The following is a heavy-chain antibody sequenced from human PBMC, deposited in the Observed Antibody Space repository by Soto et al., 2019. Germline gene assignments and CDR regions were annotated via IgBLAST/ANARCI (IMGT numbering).Heavy chain of an antibody. D-gene: IGHD6-19*01. CDR1: GFTFSSYA. CDR3: AREYSSGRYAGNWFDP. Sequence: PGGSLRLSCAASGFTFSSYAMHWVRQAPGKGLEWVAVISYDGSNKYYADSVKGRFTISRDNSKNTLYLQMNSLRAEDTAVYYCAREYSSGRYAGNWFDPWGQGTLVTVSS. V-gene: IGHV3-30-3*01. CDR2: ISYDGSNK. J-gene: IGHJ5*02.